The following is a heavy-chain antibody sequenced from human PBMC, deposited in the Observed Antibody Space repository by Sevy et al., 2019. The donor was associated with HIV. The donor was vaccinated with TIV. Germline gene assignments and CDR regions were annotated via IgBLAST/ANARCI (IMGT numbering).Heavy chain of an antibody. D-gene: IGHD6-19*01. CDR3: AKDHSGWYWGMDV. CDR2: ISYDGSNK. V-gene: IGHV3-30*18. J-gene: IGHJ6*02. Sequence: GGSLRLSCAASGFTFSSYGMHWVRQAPGKGLEWVAVISYDGSNKYYADSVKGRFTISRDNSKNTLYLQMNSLRAEDTAVYYCAKDHSGWYWGMDVWGQWTTVTVSS. CDR1: GFTFSSYG.